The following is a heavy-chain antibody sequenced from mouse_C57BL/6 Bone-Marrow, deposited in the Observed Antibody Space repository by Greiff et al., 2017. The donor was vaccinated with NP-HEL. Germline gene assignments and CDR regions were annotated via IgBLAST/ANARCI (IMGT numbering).Heavy chain of an antibody. V-gene: IGHV5-6*01. D-gene: IGHD3-1*01. CDR2: ISSGGSYT. CDR1: GFTFSSYG. J-gene: IGHJ3*01. Sequence: EVQLVESGGDLVKPGGSLKLSCAASGFTFSSYGMSWVRQTPDKRLEWVATISSGGSYTYYPDSVKGRFTISRDNAKNTLYLQMSRLKSENTTMYYSSRQGRHQFAYRDQGTLATVSA. CDR3: SRQGRHQFAY.